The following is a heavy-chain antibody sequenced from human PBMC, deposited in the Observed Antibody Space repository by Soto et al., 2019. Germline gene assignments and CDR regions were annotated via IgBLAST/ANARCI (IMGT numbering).Heavy chain of an antibody. V-gene: IGHV4-38-2*01. D-gene: IGHD3-10*01. J-gene: IGHJ4*02. CDR3: ARTSFGTIDDTGNFDT. CDR2: IYHSGST. Sequence: SETLSLTCAVSGYSISSGYYWGWIRQPPGKGLEWIGSIYHSGSTYYNPSLKSRVTISXXXXXXQXSXKXXXXTAXDTAVYYCARTSFGTIDDTGNFDTWGQGTLVTVSS. CDR1: GYSISSGYY.